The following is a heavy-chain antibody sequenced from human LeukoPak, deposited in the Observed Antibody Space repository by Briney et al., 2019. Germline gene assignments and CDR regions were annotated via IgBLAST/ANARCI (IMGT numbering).Heavy chain of an antibody. Sequence: PGGSLRLSCAASGFTFSSYGMHWVRQAPGKGLEWVAFIRYDGSNKYYADSVKGRFTISGDNSKNTLYLQMNSLRAEATAVYYCAKASVGATDYYYYYMDVWGKGTTVTVSS. CDR3: AKASVGATDYYYYYMDV. D-gene: IGHD1-26*01. J-gene: IGHJ6*03. CDR1: GFTFSSYG. CDR2: IRYDGSNK. V-gene: IGHV3-30*02.